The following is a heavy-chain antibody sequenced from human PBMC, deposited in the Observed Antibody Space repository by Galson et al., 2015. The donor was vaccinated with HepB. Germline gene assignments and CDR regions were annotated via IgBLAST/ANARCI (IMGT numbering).Heavy chain of an antibody. CDR1: GGSISGYY. CDR3: VRVVYYYDSSGYYSLAFDI. D-gene: IGHD3-22*01. J-gene: IGHJ3*02. Sequence: SLTSTVSGGSISGYYWSWIRQPPGRGLEWIGDIYYSGSTNYNPSIKSRVTILVDTSKNQFSLNLCSVNAADTAVDFCVRVVYYYDSSGYYSLAFDIWGQGTMVTVSS. V-gene: IGHV4-59*01. CDR2: IYYSGST.